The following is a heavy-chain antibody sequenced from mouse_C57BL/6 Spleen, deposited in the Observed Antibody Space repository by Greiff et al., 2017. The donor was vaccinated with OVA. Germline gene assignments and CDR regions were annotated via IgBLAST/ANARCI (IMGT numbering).Heavy chain of an antibody. CDR1: GYTFTTYP. J-gene: IGHJ2*01. V-gene: IGHV1-47*01. D-gene: IGHD1-1*01. Sequence: VQLVESGAELVKPGASVKMSCKASGYTFTTYPIEWMKQNHGKSLEWIGNFHPYNDDTKYNEKFKGKATLTVEKSSSTVYLELSRLTSDDSAVYYCARGYYGGEGYFDYWGQGTTLTVSS. CDR3: ARGYYGGEGYFDY. CDR2: FHPYNDDT.